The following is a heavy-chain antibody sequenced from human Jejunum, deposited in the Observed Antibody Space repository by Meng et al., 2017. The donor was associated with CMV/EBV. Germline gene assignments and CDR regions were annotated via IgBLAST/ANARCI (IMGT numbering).Heavy chain of an antibody. D-gene: IGHD3-10*01. CDR2: ISSNGGTT. CDR1: GFTFTSYA. V-gene: IGHV3-64*01. J-gene: IGHJ4*02. Sequence: SGFTFTSYAMHWVRQAPGKGLEYVSAISSNGGTTYYANSVKGRFTISRDNSKNTLYLQMGSLRAEDTAVYYCARVRGERWKISFFDYWGQGTLVTVSS. CDR3: ARVRGERWKISFFDY.